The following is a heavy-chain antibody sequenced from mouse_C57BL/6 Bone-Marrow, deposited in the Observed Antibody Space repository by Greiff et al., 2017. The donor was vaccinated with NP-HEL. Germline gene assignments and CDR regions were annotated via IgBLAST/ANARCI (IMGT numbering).Heavy chain of an antibody. CDR3: TTGYYLHAY. Sequence: VQLQQSGAELVRPGASVKLSCTASGFNIKDDYMHWVKQRPEQGLEWIGWIDPENGDTEYASKFQGKATITADTSSNTAYLQLSSLTSEDTAVYYCTTGYYLHAYWGQGTVVTVSA. CDR1: GFNIKDDY. CDR2: IDPENGDT. J-gene: IGHJ3*01. D-gene: IGHD2-3*01. V-gene: IGHV14-4*01.